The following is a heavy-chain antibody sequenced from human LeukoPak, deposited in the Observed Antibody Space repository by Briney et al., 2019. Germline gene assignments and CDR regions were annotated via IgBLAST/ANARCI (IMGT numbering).Heavy chain of an antibody. CDR1: GFTFSGSW. Sequence: GGSLRLSCEASGFTFSGSWMHWVRQAPGKGLEWVSRINTDGSGTSYADSVKGRFTISRDNAKNTLYLQMNSLRAEDTAVYYCARSMGEGGPGTLVTVSS. D-gene: IGHD3-16*01. CDR2: INTDGSGT. CDR3: ARSMGE. V-gene: IGHV3-74*01. J-gene: IGHJ4*02.